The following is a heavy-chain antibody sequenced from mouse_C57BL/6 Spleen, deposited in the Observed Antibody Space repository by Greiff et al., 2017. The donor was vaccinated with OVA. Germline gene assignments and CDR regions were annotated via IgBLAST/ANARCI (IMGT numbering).Heavy chain of an antibody. J-gene: IGHJ3*01. Sequence: QVQLQQPGAELVMPGASVKLSCKASGYTFTSYWMHWVKQRPGQGLEWIGEIDPSDSYTNYNQKFKGKSTLTVDKSSSTAYMQLSRLTSEDSAVYSCASKVFAYWGQGTLVTVSA. CDR3: ASKVFAY. CDR1: GYTFTSYW. V-gene: IGHV1-69*01. CDR2: IDPSDSYT. D-gene: IGHD1-3*01.